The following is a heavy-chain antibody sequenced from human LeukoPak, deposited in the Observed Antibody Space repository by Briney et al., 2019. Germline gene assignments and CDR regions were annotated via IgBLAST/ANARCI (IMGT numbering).Heavy chain of an antibody. CDR2: IKQDGSDK. J-gene: IGHJ6*02. CDR1: GFTFTRYW. Sequence: PGGSLRLSCAASGFTFTRYWMTWVRQAPGKGLEWVANIKQDGSDKKYADSVKGRFTISRDNAKNSLYLQMNSLRAEDTAVYYCARDRGSDSDIAVAGPPAKGMDVWGQGTTVTVSS. CDR3: ARDRGSDSDIAVAGPPAKGMDV. D-gene: IGHD6-19*01. V-gene: IGHV3-7*01.